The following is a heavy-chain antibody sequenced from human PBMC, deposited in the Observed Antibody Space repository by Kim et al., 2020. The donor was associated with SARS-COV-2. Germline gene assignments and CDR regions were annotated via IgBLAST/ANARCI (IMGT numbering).Heavy chain of an antibody. CDR3: ARARDGYNKLYYYYYGMDV. V-gene: IGHV3-11*06. D-gene: IGHD5-12*01. J-gene: IGHJ6*02. Sequence: GRFTTSRDNAKNSLYLQMNSLRAEDTAVYYCARARDGYNKLYYYYYGMDVWGQGTTVTVSS.